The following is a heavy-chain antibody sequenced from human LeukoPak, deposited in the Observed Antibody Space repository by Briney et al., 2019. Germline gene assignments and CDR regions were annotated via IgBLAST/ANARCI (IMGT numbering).Heavy chain of an antibody. CDR1: GGSISSGNYY. J-gene: IGHJ5*02. D-gene: IGHD3-9*01. V-gene: IGHV4-61*02. CDR3: ARADYDILTGYLNWFDP. Sequence: PSQTLSLTCAVSGGSISSGNYYWSWIRQPAGKGLEWIGRIYTNGSTYYNPSLKIRVTISVDTSKNQFSLNLNSVTAADTAVYYCARADYDILTGYLNWFDPWGQGTLVTVSS. CDR2: IYTNGST.